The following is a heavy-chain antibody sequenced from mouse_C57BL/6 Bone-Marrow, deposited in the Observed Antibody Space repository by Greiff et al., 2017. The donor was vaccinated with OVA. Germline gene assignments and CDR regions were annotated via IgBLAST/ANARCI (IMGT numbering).Heavy chain of an antibody. Sequence: EVQLVESGGGLVKPGGSLKLSCAASGFTFSSYAMSWVRQTPEKRLEWVATISDGGSYTYYPDNVKGRFTISRDNAKNNLYLQMSHLKSEDTAMYYCARDPLYYYGSRFAYWGQGTLVTVSA. CDR3: ARDPLYYYGSRFAY. J-gene: IGHJ3*01. CDR2: ISDGGSYT. V-gene: IGHV5-4*01. D-gene: IGHD1-1*01. CDR1: GFTFSSYA.